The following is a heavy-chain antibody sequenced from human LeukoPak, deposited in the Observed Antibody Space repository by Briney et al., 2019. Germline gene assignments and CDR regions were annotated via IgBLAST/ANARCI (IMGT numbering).Heavy chain of an antibody. D-gene: IGHD3/OR15-3a*01. J-gene: IGHJ4*02. CDR2: IYYSGST. V-gene: IGHV4-61*01. Sequence: QPSETLSLTCTVSGGSVSSGSYYWSWIRQPPGKGLEWIGYIYYSGSTNYNPSLKSRVTISVDTSKNQFSLKLSSVTAADTAVYYCARRTGVLDYWGQGTLVTVSS. CDR3: ARRTGVLDY. CDR1: GGSVSSGSYY.